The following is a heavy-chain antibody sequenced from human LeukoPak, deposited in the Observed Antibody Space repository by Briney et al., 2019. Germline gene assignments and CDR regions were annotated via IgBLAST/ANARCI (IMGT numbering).Heavy chain of an antibody. J-gene: IGHJ5*02. V-gene: IGHV3-48*01. D-gene: IGHD5-12*01. CDR3: ARDAGNSGYGCDL. CDR2: IRSSSET. CDR1: GFTFSQYS. Sequence: GGSLRLSCAASGFTFSQYSMNWVRQAPGKGLEWVSHIRSSSETFYADSVKGRFTISRDNARNSLYLQMNNLRGEDTAIYYCARDAGNSGYGCDLWGLGTLVTVSS.